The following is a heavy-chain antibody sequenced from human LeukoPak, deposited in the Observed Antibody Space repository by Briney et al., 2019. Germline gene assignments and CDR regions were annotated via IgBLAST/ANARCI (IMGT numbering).Heavy chain of an antibody. J-gene: IGHJ4*02. D-gene: IGHD5-18*01. CDR2: ISSSSSTI. V-gene: IGHV3-48*02. CDR1: GFTFRNYA. CDR3: ARHFTAMASFDF. Sequence: GGSLRLSCAASGFTFRNYAVYSVRPTPGKGLEWVSYISSSSSTIYYADSVKGRFTISRDNAKNSLYLQMNSLRDEDTAVYHCARHFTAMASFDFWGQGTLVTVSS.